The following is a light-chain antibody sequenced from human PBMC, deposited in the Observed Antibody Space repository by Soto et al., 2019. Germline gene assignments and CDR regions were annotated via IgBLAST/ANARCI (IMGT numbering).Light chain of an antibody. CDR1: QSISSW. CDR3: QQYNSYSVCT. Sequence: DIQMTQSPSTLSASVGDRVTITCRASQSISSWLDWYQQKPGKAPKLLIYDASNLESGVPSRFSGSGSGTEFTLTISSLQPDDFATYYCQQYNSYSVCTFGQGTKLEIK. CDR2: DAS. J-gene: IGKJ2*02. V-gene: IGKV1-5*01.